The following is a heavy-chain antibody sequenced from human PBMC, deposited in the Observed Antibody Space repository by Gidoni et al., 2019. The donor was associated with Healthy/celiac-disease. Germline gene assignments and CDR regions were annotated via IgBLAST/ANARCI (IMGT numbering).Heavy chain of an antibody. CDR2: INWNGGST. CDR1: GFTFDDYG. CDR3: ARDGKYCSSTSCRGPFYYYYGMDV. V-gene: IGHV3-20*04. J-gene: IGHJ6*02. Sequence: EVQLVESGGGVVRPGGSLRLSCAASGFTFDDYGMSWVRHAPGKGLEWVSGINWNGGSTGYADSVKGRFTISRDNAKNSLYLQMNSLRAEDTALYYCARDGKYCSSTSCRGPFYYYYGMDVWGQGTTVTVSS. D-gene: IGHD2-2*01.